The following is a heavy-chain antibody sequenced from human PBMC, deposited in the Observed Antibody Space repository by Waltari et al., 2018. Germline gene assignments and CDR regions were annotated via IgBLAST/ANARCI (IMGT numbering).Heavy chain of an antibody. CDR2: IKYDGTDK. J-gene: IGHJ3*01. CDR1: GFTFRNYG. CDR3: AREGGESSAFDV. D-gene: IGHD3-16*01. V-gene: IGHV3-30*02. Sequence: QVQLVESGGSVVQPGGSLRLSCASFGFTFRNYGMHWVRQTPGKGLEWVAFIKYDGTDKFYAGSVRGRFTISRDNSKNTLSLQMNSLRTEDTALYYCAREGGESSAFDVWGQGTMVTVSA.